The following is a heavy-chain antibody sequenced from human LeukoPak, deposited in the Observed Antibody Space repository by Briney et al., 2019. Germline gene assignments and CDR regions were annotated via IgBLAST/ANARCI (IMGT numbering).Heavy chain of an antibody. Sequence: SETLSLTCAGSGYSISSGYYWGWIRQPPGKWVEWIGSIYHSGSTYYNPSLKSRVTISVDTSKNQFSLKLSSVTAADTAVYYCASAIAVAGAFDYWGQGTLVTVSS. CDR2: IYHSGST. V-gene: IGHV4-38-2*01. CDR3: ASAIAVAGAFDY. CDR1: GYSISSGYY. J-gene: IGHJ4*02. D-gene: IGHD6-19*01.